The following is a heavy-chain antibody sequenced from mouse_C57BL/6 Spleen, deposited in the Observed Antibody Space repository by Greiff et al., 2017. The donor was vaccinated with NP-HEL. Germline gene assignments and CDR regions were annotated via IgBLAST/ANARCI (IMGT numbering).Heavy chain of an antibody. CDR1: GFTFSSYA. D-gene: IGHD2-5*01. Sequence: DVQLVESGGGLVKPGGSLKLSCAASGFTFSSYAMSWVRQTPEKRLEWVATISDGGSYTYYPDNVKGRFTISRDNAKNNLYLQMSHLKSEDTAMYYCARAYYSNYPFAYWGQGTLVTVSA. CDR2: ISDGGSYT. V-gene: IGHV5-4*01. J-gene: IGHJ3*01. CDR3: ARAYYSNYPFAY.